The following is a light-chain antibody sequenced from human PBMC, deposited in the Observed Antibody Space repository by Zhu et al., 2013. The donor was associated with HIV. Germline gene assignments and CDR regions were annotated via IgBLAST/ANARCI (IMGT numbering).Light chain of an antibody. CDR2: DAS. Sequence: IVLTQSPATLSLSPGERATLSCRASQTISSYLAWYQQRPGQAPRLLIYDASNRAPGIPARFSGSGSGTDFTLTISSLEPEDFAIYYCQKYRTVPITFGPGTKVDI. V-gene: IGKV3-11*01. J-gene: IGKJ3*01. CDR3: QKYRTVPIT. CDR1: QTISSY.